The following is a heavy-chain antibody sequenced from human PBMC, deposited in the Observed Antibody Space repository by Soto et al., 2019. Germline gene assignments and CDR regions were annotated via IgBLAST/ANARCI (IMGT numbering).Heavy chain of an antibody. Sequence: GGSLRLSCAASGFTFSSYSMNWVRQAPGKGLEWVSYISSSSSTIYYADSVKGRFTISRDNAKNSLYLQMNSLRAEDTAVYYCARGYWDNYYDSSGYQGDAFDIWGQGTMVTVSS. CDR2: ISSSSSTI. D-gene: IGHD3-22*01. CDR1: GFTFSSYS. J-gene: IGHJ3*02. V-gene: IGHV3-48*04. CDR3: ARGYWDNYYDSSGYQGDAFDI.